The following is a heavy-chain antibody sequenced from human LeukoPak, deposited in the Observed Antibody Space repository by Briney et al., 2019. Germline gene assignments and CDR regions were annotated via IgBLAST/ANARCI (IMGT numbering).Heavy chain of an antibody. V-gene: IGHV4-59*01. J-gene: IGHJ4*02. CDR3: ARGVYIAAAQYAY. CDR1: GGSISSYC. D-gene: IGHD6-13*01. CDR2: IYYSGTT. Sequence: SETLSLTCTVSGGSISSYCWSWIRQPPGKGLEWIGYIYYSGTTNYNPSLKSRVTISVDTSKNQFSLKLSPVTAADTAVYYCARGVYIAAAQYAYRGQGTLVTVSS.